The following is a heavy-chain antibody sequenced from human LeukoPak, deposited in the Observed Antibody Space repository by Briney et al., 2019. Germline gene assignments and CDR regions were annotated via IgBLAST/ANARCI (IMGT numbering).Heavy chain of an antibody. J-gene: IGHJ4*02. Sequence: SETLSLTCTVSGGSISSYYWSWIRQPPGKGLEWIGYIYYSGSTNYNPSLKRRVTISVDTSKNQFSLKLSSVTAADTAVYYCARGLGVSADYWGQGTLVTVSS. CDR3: ARGLGVSADY. CDR2: IYYSGST. V-gene: IGHV4-59*01. D-gene: IGHD3-16*01. CDR1: GGSISSYY.